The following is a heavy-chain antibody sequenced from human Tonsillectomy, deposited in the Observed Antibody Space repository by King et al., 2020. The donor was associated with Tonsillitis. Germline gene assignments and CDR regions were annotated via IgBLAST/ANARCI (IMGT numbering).Heavy chain of an antibody. Sequence: DVQLVESGGGLVQPGGSLRLSCAASGFTFSSYAMSWVRQAPGKGLEWVSAISGSGGSKYYADSVKGRFTISRDNSKNTLYLQMNSLRAEDTAVYDCAKDAYSNNVSSTICHHSGPTYYWGQGTLVTVSS. CDR2: ISGSGGSK. V-gene: IGHV3-23*04. CDR3: AKDAYSNNVSSTICHHSGPTYY. CDR1: GFTFSSYA. D-gene: IGHD2-2*01. J-gene: IGHJ4*02.